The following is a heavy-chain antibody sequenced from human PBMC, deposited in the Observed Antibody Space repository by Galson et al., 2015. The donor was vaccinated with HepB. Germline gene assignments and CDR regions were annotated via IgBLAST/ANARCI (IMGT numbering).Heavy chain of an antibody. V-gene: IGHV4-59*01. J-gene: IGHJ5*02. Sequence: ETLSLTCTVSGGSISSYYWSWIRQPPGKGLEWIGYIYYSGSTNYNPSLKSRVTIPVDTSKNQFSLKLSSVTAADTAVYYCARGGFMYWQQLAVNWFDPWGQGTLVTVSS. CDR3: ARGGFMYWQQLAVNWFDP. D-gene: IGHD6-13*01. CDR2: IYYSGST. CDR1: GGSISSYY.